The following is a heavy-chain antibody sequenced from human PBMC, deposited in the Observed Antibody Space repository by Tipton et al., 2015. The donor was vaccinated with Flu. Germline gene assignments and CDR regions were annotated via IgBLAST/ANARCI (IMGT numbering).Heavy chain of an antibody. Sequence: TLSLTCTVSGGSISSEDYYWSWIRQHPGKGLEWIGYIYDSGITYYNPSLSSRVVISIDTSKNQFYLRLSSVTAADTAVYYCARGATRRPFSGYDYTGYWGQGSLGTVSS. CDR1: GGSISSEDYY. V-gene: IGHV4-31*03. CDR3: ARGATRRPFSGYDYTGY. CDR2: IYDSGIT. J-gene: IGHJ1*01. D-gene: IGHD5-12*01.